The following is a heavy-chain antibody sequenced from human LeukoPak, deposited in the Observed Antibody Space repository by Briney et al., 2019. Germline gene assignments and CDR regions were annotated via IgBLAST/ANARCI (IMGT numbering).Heavy chain of an antibody. V-gene: IGHV3-33*01. D-gene: IGHD6-13*01. CDR2: IWYDGSNK. Sequence: GGSLRLSCAASGFTFSRYGMHRVRQAPGKGLEWVAVIWYDGSNKYYADSVKGRFTISRDNTKNSLYLQMNSLRAEDTAVYYCARKAAAGKSVDYWGQGTLVTVSS. J-gene: IGHJ4*02. CDR1: GFTFSRYG. CDR3: ARKAAAGKSVDY.